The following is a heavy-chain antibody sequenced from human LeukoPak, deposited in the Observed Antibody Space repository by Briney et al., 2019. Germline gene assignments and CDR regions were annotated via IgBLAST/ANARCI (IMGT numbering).Heavy chain of an antibody. CDR1: GFTFGSYW. D-gene: IGHD2-2*02. Sequence: GSLRLSCGASGFTFGSYWMSWIRQPPGKGLEWIGYIYYSGSTNYNPSLKSRVTISVDTSKNQFSLKLSSVTAADTAVYYCAREEGYCSSTSCYKMGFWFDPWGQGTLVTVSS. V-gene: IGHV4-59*01. J-gene: IGHJ5*02. CDR2: IYYSGST. CDR3: AREEGYCSSTSCYKMGFWFDP.